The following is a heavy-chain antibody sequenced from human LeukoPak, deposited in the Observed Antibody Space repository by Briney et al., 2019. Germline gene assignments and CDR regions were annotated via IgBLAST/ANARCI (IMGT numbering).Heavy chain of an antibody. CDR1: GFTVSSNY. Sequence: GGSLRLSCAASGFTVSSNYMSWVRQAPGKGLEWVSIIYSGDSTYYADSVKGRFTISRDNSKNTLWLQMNSLRAEDTAVYYCARSGFGVLCYYGMDVWGQGTTVTVSS. J-gene: IGHJ6*02. D-gene: IGHD3-10*01. CDR3: ARSGFGVLCYYGMDV. V-gene: IGHV3-66*01. CDR2: IYSGDST.